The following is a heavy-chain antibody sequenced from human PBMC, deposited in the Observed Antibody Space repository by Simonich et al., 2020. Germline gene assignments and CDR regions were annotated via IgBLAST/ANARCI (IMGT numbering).Heavy chain of an antibody. D-gene: IGHD5-12*01. CDR2: IYYSGST. CDR1: GGSISSYY. CDR3: ARHDRWLQFYFDY. Sequence: QVQLQESRPGLVKPSETLSLTCTVSGGSISSYYWSWIRQPPGKGRECLGYIYYSGSTNYNPSLKSRVTISVDTSKNQFSLKLSSVTAADTAVYYCARHDRWLQFYFDYWGQGTLVTVSS. J-gene: IGHJ4*02. V-gene: IGHV4-59*08.